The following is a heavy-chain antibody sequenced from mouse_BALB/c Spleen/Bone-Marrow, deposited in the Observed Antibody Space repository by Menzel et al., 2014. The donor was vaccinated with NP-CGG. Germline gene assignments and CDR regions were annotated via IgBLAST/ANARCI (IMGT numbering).Heavy chain of an antibody. CDR1: GYTFXSYY. CDR2: IYPGNVNT. J-gene: IGHJ4*01. D-gene: IGHD4-1*01. Sequence: VQLQESGPELVKPGASVRISCKASGYTFXSYYIHWVKQRPGQGLEWIGWIYPGNVNTKYNEKFKGKATLTADKSSSTAYMQLSSLTSEDSAVYFCARLGRDYAMDYWGQGTSVTVSS. V-gene: IGHV1S56*01. CDR3: ARLGRDYAMDY.